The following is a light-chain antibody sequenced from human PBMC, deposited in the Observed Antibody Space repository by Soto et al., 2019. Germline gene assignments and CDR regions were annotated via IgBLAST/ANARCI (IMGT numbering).Light chain of an antibody. CDR3: QQYNDWPPLT. Sequence: EIVMTQSPVTLSVSPGERATLSCRASQSVNSNLAWYQQKPGQAPRLLVYGATTRATGIPVRFSGSGSGTEFTLTISSLQSEDFAVYYCQQYNDWPPLTFGGGTKVEIK. CDR1: QSVNSN. CDR2: GAT. V-gene: IGKV3-15*01. J-gene: IGKJ4*01.